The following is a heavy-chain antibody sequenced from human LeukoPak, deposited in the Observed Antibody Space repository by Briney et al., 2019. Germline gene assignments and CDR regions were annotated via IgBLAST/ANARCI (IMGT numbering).Heavy chain of an antibody. CDR2: ISGSGGST. Sequence: GGSLRLSCAASGFTFSSYAMSWVRQAPGKGLEWVSAISGSGGSTYYADSVKGRFTISRDNSKNTLYLQMNSLRAEDTAVYYCAKVRGSTSGDYTPGAAGYWGQGTLVTVSS. D-gene: IGHD4-17*01. V-gene: IGHV3-23*01. CDR3: AKVRGSTSGDYTPGAAGY. J-gene: IGHJ4*02. CDR1: GFTFSSYA.